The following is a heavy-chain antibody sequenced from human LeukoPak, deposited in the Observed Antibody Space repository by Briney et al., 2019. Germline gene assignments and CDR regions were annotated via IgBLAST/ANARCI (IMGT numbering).Heavy chain of an antibody. V-gene: IGHV3-21*01. Sequence: GGSLRLSCAASGFTFSSYSMNWVRQAPGKGLEWVSSISSSSSYIYYADSVKGRFTISRGNATNSLFMQMNSLRAEDTAVYYCAREGDGYNSPIDYGGQGTLVTVSS. CDR2: ISSSSSYI. CDR3: AREGDGYNSPIDY. J-gene: IGHJ4*02. D-gene: IGHD5-24*01. CDR1: GFTFSSYS.